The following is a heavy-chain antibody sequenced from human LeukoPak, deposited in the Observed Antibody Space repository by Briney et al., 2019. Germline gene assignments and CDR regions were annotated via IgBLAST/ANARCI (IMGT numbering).Heavy chain of an antibody. CDR3: AKDGDDCIEQ. CDR2: IRYDGSDK. CDR1: GFSFSRAW. D-gene: IGHD3-22*01. J-gene: IGHJ4*02. Sequence: GGSLRLSCAASGFSFSRAWMSWVRQAPGKGLEWVAFIRYDGSDKYYADSVKGRFTISRDNSKNTLYLQMNSLRAEDTAMYYCAKDGDDCIEQWGQGTLVTVSS. V-gene: IGHV3-30*02.